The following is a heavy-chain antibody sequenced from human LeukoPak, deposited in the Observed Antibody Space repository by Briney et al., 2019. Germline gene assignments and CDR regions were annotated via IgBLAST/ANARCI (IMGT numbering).Heavy chain of an antibody. CDR1: GGSISRYY. V-gene: IGHV4-59*08. CDR3: ARRRTSSSWYYGMDV. D-gene: IGHD6-13*01. Sequence: SETLSLTCTVSGGSISRYYWSWIRRPPGQGLEWIGWIEYIHNDGTTNYNPSLTSRVTISGDMANNQLSLILSSVTAADTAVYYCARRRTSSSWYYGMDVWGQGTTVTVSS. J-gene: IGHJ6*02. CDR2: IHNDGTT.